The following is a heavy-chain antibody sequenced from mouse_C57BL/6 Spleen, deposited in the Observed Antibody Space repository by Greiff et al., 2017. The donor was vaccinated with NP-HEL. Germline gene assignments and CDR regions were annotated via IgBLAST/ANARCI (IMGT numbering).Heavy chain of an antibody. CDR1: GFTFSDYG. Sequence: EVQGVESGGGLVKPGGSLKLSCAASGFTFSDYGMHWVRQAPEKGLEWVAYISSGSSTIYYADTVKGRFTISRDNAKNTLFLQMTSLRSEDTAMYYCARINYYSYYFDYWGQGTTLTVSS. CDR3: ARINYYSYYFDY. J-gene: IGHJ2*01. D-gene: IGHD2-12*01. CDR2: ISSGSSTI. V-gene: IGHV5-17*01.